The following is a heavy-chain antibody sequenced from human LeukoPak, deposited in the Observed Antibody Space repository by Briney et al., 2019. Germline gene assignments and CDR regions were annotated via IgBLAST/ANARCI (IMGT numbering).Heavy chain of an antibody. CDR1: GFTVSSNF. Sequence: GGSLRLSCTASGFTVSSNFMSWVRQAPGKGLEWVAFIQNDEIDKFYADSMKGRFTISRDNSKNTLYLQMNSLRAEDTAVYYCAKDVRDYVLGDVFDIWGQGTMVTVSS. J-gene: IGHJ3*02. CDR2: IQNDEIDK. V-gene: IGHV3-30*02. D-gene: IGHD3-10*02. CDR3: AKDVRDYVLGDVFDI.